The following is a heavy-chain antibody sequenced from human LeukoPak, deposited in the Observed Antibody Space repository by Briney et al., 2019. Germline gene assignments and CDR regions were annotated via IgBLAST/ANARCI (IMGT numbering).Heavy chain of an antibody. Sequence: GGSLRLSCVTSGFTFSNHAMHWVRQGPGKGLEWVAVISDDGSSKFYADSVKGRFTISRDNSKNTLFLQINSLRPEDTAVYYCARGSVGTPPPFDYWGQGTLVTVSS. J-gene: IGHJ4*02. CDR3: ARGSVGTPPPFDY. CDR1: GFTFSNHA. D-gene: IGHD2-15*01. CDR2: ISDDGSSK. V-gene: IGHV3-30*04.